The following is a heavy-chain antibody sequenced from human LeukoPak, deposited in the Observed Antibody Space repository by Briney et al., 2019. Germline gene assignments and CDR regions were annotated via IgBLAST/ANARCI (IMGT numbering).Heavy chain of an antibody. CDR2: ISSSSSYI. Sequence: GGSLRLSCAASGFTFSSYSMNWVRQAPGKGLDWVSSISSSSSYIYYADSVKGRFTISRDNAKNSLYLQMNSLRAEDTAIYYCAKFRADSSGWPFDYWGQGTLVTVSS. CDR3: AKFRADSSGWPFDY. D-gene: IGHD6-19*01. J-gene: IGHJ4*02. CDR1: GFTFSSYS. V-gene: IGHV3-21*04.